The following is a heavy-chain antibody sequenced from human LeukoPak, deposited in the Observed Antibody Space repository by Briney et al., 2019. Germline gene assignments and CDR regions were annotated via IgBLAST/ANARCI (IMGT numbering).Heavy chain of an antibody. V-gene: IGHV3-15*01. J-gene: IGHJ6*03. Sequence: NPGGSLRLSCAASGFTFSNAWMSWVRQAPGKGLEWVGRIKSKTDGGTTGYAAPVKGRFTISRDDSKNTLYLQMNSLKTEDTAVYYCTTEPTGYCSGGSCYDYYYYMDVWGKGTTVTVSS. CDR2: IKSKTDGGTT. D-gene: IGHD2-15*01. CDR3: TTEPTGYCSGGSCYDYYYYMDV. CDR1: GFTFSNAW.